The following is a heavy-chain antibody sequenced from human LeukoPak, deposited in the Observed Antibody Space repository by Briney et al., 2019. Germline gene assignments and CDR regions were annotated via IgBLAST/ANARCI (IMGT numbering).Heavy chain of an antibody. V-gene: IGHV5-51*01. Sequence: GESLKISCKGSGYSFTSYWIGWVRQMPGKGLEWMGIIYPGDSDTRYSPSFQGQVTISADKSISTAYLQWSNLKASDTAMYYCARQLTSRYSSSPLDYWGQGTLVTVSS. J-gene: IGHJ4*02. CDR2: IYPGDSDT. CDR3: ARQLTSRYSSSPLDY. D-gene: IGHD6-13*01. CDR1: GYSFTSYW.